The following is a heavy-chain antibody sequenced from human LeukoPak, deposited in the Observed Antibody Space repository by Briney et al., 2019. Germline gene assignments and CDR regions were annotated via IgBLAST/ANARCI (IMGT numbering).Heavy chain of an antibody. J-gene: IGHJ4*02. CDR3: AKDRPLTMIVVGLFDY. CDR2: ISGSGGST. V-gene: IGHV3-23*01. Sequence: GGSLRLSCGASGFTVSSNYMSWVRQAPGKGLEWVSAISGSGGSTYYADSVKGRFTISRDSSKNTLYLQMNSLRAEDTAVYYCAKDRPLTMIVVGLFDYWGQGTLVTLYS. CDR1: GFTVSSNY. D-gene: IGHD3-22*01.